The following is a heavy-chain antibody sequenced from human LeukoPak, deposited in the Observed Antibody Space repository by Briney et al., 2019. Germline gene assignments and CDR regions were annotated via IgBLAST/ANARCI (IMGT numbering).Heavy chain of an antibody. CDR1: GFTFSGYW. J-gene: IGHJ3*02. D-gene: IGHD1-26*01. CDR3: ARGDFESGTYNDAFDI. Sequence: GGSLRLSCAASGFTFSGYWMSWVRQAPGKGLEWVANIKPDGSEKFSVDSVKGRFTISRDNAKNSLYLQMNSLRVDDTAVYYCARGDFESGTYNDAFDIWGQGTMVTVS. V-gene: IGHV3-7*01. CDR2: IKPDGSEK.